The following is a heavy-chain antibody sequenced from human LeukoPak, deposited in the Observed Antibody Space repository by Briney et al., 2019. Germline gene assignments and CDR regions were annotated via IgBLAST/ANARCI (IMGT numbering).Heavy chain of an antibody. V-gene: IGHV3-23*01. Sequence: GRSLRLSCTASGFTISSYGMSWVRQAPGKGLEWVSAISSSADSTYYADSVKGRFTISKDISKNTLYLQMDSLRAEDTAIYYCAKDSPVCTYWGQGTLVTVSS. CDR3: AKDSPVCTY. D-gene: IGHD2-8*01. J-gene: IGHJ4*02. CDR1: GFTISSYG. CDR2: ISSSADST.